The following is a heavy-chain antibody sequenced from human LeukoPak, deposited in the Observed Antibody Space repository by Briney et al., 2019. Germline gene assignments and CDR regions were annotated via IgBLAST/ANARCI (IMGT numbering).Heavy chain of an antibody. Sequence: SVKVSCKASGYTFTSYDINWVRQATGQGLEWMGGIMPMFGKTNYAQEFQGRVTTTADKATSTAYMELSSLRSEDTAVYYCAGGRTDIVVVPATLRNYYFDYWGQGTLVTVSS. CDR2: IMPMFGKT. CDR1: GYTFTSYD. V-gene: IGHV1-69*06. J-gene: IGHJ4*02. D-gene: IGHD2-2*01. CDR3: AGGRTDIVVVPATLRNYYFDY.